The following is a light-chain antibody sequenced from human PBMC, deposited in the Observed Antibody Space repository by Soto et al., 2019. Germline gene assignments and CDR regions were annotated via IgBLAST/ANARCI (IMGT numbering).Light chain of an antibody. CDR2: NNN. CDR3: AAWDDSLNGFFV. CDR1: SSNIGSNT. J-gene: IGLJ1*01. V-gene: IGLV1-44*01. Sequence: LTQPPSASGTPGQRVTISCSGSSSNIGSNTVNWYQHLPGTAPKLLIYNNNQRPSGVPDRISGSKSGTSASLAIGGLQSEDEAHYYCAAWDDSLNGFFVFGTGTKLTVL.